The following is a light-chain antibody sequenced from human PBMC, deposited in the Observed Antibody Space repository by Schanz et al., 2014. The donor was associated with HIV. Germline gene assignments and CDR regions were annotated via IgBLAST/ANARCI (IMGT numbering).Light chain of an antibody. CDR2: GAS. J-gene: IGKJ1*01. Sequence: EIVLTQSPATLSLSPGERVTLSCRASQSVRSYLAWYQQKPGQAPRLLIYGASTRATGIPARFSGSGSGTEFTLTISSLQSEDFATYYCQQYYTYPRTFGQGTKVEIK. CDR1: QSVRSY. V-gene: IGKV3-15*01. CDR3: QQYYTYPRT.